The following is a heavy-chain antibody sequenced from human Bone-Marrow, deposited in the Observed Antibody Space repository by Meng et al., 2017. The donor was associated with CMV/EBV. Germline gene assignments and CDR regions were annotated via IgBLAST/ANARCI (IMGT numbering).Heavy chain of an antibody. CDR3: ARGSLGHFDP. Sequence: KLQGRVTMTTDTSTSTAYMELRSLRSDDTAVYYCARGSLGHFDPWGQGTLVTVSS. J-gene: IGHJ5*02. V-gene: IGHV1-18*01. D-gene: IGHD1-26*01.